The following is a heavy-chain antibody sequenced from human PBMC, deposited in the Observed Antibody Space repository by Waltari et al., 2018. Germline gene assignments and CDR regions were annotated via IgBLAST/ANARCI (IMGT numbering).Heavy chain of an antibody. V-gene: IGHV4-4*02. CDR3: ASDRGVGLYLDN. CDR2: IHHSGRI. D-gene: IGHD2-8*02. Sequence: QVQLQESGPGLVKPSGTLSLTCAVSGGSISSNYWWSWVRQSPDKGLEWIGQIHHSGRIIYNPSLKSRVTISEDTSKNQFSLKVNAVTAADTAVYYCASDRGVGLYLDNWGQGTLVSVSS. CDR1: GGSISSNYW. J-gene: IGHJ4*02.